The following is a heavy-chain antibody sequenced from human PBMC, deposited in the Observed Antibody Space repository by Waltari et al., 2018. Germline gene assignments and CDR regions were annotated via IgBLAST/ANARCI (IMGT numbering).Heavy chain of an antibody. V-gene: IGHV1-69*01. CDR1: EGTFSSYA. CDR2: IIPIFGTA. Sequence: QVQLVQSGAAVKKPGSSVKVSCKASEGTFSSYAISCVRQAPGQGLEWMGGIIPIFGTANYAQKFQGRVTITADESTSTAYMELSSLRSEDTAVYYCARGKWLRSHDAFDIWGQGTMVTVSS. J-gene: IGHJ3*02. CDR3: ARGKWLRSHDAFDI. D-gene: IGHD5-12*01.